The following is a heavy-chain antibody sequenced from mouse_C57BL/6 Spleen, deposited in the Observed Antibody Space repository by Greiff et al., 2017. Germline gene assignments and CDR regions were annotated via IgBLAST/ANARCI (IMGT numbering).Heavy chain of an antibody. CDR1: GYTFTSYT. CDR2: INPSSGYT. J-gene: IGHJ4*01. V-gene: IGHV1-4*01. CDR3: ARSLYGKYYAMDY. D-gene: IGHD1-1*01. Sequence: QVQLQQSGAELARPGASVKMSCKASGYTFTSYTMHWVKQRPGQGLEWIGYINPSSGYTKYNQKFKDKATLTADKSSSTAYMQLSSLTSEDSAVYYCARSLYGKYYAMDYWGQGTSVTVSS.